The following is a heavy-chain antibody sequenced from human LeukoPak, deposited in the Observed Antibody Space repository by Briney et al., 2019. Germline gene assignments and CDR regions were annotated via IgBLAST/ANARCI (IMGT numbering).Heavy chain of an antibody. CDR1: GFTFSCYE. J-gene: IGHJ4*02. CDR2: ISSSGSTI. CDR3: ARSPDYYDSSEDY. Sequence: GGSLRLSCAASGFTFSCYEMNWVRQAPGKGLEWVSYISSSGSTIYYADSVKGRFTISRDNAKNSLYLQMNSLRAEDTAVYYCARSPDYYDSSEDYWGQGTLVTVSS. V-gene: IGHV3-48*03. D-gene: IGHD3-22*01.